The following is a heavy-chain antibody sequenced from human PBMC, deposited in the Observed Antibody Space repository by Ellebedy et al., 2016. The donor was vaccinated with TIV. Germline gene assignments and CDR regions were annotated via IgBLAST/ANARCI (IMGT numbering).Heavy chain of an antibody. J-gene: IGHJ4*02. D-gene: IGHD6-19*01. V-gene: IGHV3-74*01. Sequence: GESLKISCAASGFTFSDHYMDWVRQAPGKGLVWLSRINRDGSSANYADSVKGRFSISRDNSKNTLYVQMNSLRAEDTAVYYCARGGRDQWLIDYWGQGTLVTVSS. CDR1: GFTFSDHY. CDR3: ARGGRDQWLIDY. CDR2: INRDGSSA.